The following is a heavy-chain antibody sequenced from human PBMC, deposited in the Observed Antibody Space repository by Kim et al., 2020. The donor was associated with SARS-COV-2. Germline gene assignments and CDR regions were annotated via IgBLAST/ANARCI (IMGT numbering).Heavy chain of an antibody. CDR3: AKGGRIKIFGVVITQRYSFDY. Sequence: GGSLRLSCAASGFTFSSYAMSWVRQAPGKGLEWVSAISGSGGSTYYADSVKGRFTISRDNSKNTLYLQMNSLRAEDTAVYYCAKGGRIKIFGVVITQRYSFDYWGQGTLVTVSS. CDR1: GFTFSSYA. J-gene: IGHJ4*02. D-gene: IGHD3-3*01. CDR2: ISGSGGST. V-gene: IGHV3-23*01.